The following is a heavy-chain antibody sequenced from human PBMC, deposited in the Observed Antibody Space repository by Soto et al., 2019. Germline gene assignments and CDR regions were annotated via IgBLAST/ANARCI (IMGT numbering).Heavy chain of an antibody. CDR1: GFTFSSYG. J-gene: IGHJ4*02. CDR2: ISYDGSNK. D-gene: IGHD5-18*01. V-gene: IGHV3-30*03. CDR3: VSSYGSIHFDY. Sequence: QVQLVESGGGVVQPGRSLRLSCAASGFTFSSYGMHWVRQAPGKGLEWVAVISYDGSNKYYADSVKGRFTISRDNSKNTLYLQMNGLRAEDTAVYYCVSSYGSIHFDYWGQGTLVTVSS.